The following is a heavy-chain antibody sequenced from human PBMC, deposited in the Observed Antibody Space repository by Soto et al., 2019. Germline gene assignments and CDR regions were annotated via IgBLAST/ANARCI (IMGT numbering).Heavy chain of an antibody. CDR2: IIPIFGTA. V-gene: IGHV1-69*06. CDR3: ARQEIGYSYGWNGMDV. CDR1: GGTFSSYA. D-gene: IGHD5-18*01. J-gene: IGHJ6*02. Sequence: QVQLVQSGAEVKKPGSSVKVSCKASGGTFSSYAISWVRQAPGQGLEWMGGIIPIFGTANYAQKFQGRVTITADKSTSTAYMELSSLRSEVTAVYYCARQEIGYSYGWNGMDVWGQGTTVTVSS.